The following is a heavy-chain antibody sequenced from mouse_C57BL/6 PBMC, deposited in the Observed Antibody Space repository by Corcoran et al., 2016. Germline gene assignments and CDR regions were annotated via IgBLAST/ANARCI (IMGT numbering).Heavy chain of an antibody. CDR2: INTYSGVP. CDR1: GYTFTTYG. CDR3: ARFLTAQATGYAMDY. J-gene: IGHJ4*01. Sequence: QLQLVQSGPELKKPGETVKISCKASGYTFTTYGMSWVKQAPGKGLKWMGWINTYSGVPTYADDFKGRFAFSLETSASTAYLQINNLKNEDTATYFCARFLTAQATGYAMDYWGQGTSVTVSS. V-gene: IGHV9-3*01. D-gene: IGHD3-2*02.